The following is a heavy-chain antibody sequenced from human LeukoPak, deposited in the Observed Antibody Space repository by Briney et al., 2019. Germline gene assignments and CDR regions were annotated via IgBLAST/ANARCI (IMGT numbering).Heavy chain of an antibody. J-gene: IGHJ5*02. CDR2: ISAYNGNT. Sequence: GASVKVSCKASGYTFTRCGISWVRQAPGQGLERMGWISAYNGNTNYAQKLQGRVTMTTDTSTSTAYMELRSLRSDDTAVYYCARGITMVREVTPYNWFDPWGQGTLVTVSS. CDR3: ARGITMVREVTPYNWFDP. V-gene: IGHV1-18*01. D-gene: IGHD3-10*01. CDR1: GYTFTRCG.